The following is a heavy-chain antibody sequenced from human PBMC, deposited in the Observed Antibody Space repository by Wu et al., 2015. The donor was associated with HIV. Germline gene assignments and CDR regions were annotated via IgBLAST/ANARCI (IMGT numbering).Heavy chain of an antibody. CDR3: ARDRRYGDYHGNWFDP. Sequence: QVQLVQSGAEVKKPGASVKVSCKASGYTFTSYYMHWVRQAPGQGLEWMGIINPSGGSTSYAQKFQGRVTMTRDTSTSTVYMELSSLRSEDTAVYYCARDRRYGDYHGNWFDPWGQGTLVTVSS. D-gene: IGHD4-17*01. J-gene: IGHJ5*02. CDR2: INPSGGST. V-gene: IGHV1-46*03. CDR1: GYTFTSYY.